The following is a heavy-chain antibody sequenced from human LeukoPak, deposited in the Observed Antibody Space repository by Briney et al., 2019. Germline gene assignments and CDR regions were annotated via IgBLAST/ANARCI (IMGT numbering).Heavy chain of an antibody. J-gene: IGHJ4*02. Sequence: GGSLRLSCAASGFTFSSSWMTWVRQAPGKGLEWVANIKHDGSEKYYVDSVKGRFTISRDNAKNSLYLQMISLRVEDTAVYYCARDHAYRTDYWGQGTLVTVSS. D-gene: IGHD2-2*01. V-gene: IGHV3-7*01. CDR3: ARDHAYRTDY. CDR2: IKHDGSEK. CDR1: GFTFSSSW.